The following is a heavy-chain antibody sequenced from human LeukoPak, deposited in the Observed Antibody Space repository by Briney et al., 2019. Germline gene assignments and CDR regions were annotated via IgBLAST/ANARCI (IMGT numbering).Heavy chain of an antibody. CDR2: IYYSGST. CDR3: ARVRLGYDSSGYYSYYYGMDV. J-gene: IGHJ6*02. Sequence: SETLSLTCTVSGGSISSYYWSWIRQPPGKGLEWIGYIYYSGSTNYNPSLKSRVTISVDTSKNQFSLKLSSVTAADTAVYYCARVRLGYDSSGYYSYYYGMDVWGQGTTVTVSS. V-gene: IGHV4-59*01. D-gene: IGHD3-22*01. CDR1: GGSISSYY.